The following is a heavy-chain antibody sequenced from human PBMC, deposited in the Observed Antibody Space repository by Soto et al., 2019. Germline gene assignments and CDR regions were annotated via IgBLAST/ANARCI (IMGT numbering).Heavy chain of an antibody. CDR1: RFMFSSYS. J-gene: IGHJ5*02. Sequence: LRLSCAASRFMFSSYSMNWVRQAPGKGLEWVSSISSSSSYIYYADSVKGRFTISRDNAKNSLYLQMNSLRAEDTAVYYCARDHIAAASWFDPWGQGTLVTVSS. CDR2: ISSSSSYI. CDR3: ARDHIAAASWFDP. D-gene: IGHD6-13*01. V-gene: IGHV3-21*01.